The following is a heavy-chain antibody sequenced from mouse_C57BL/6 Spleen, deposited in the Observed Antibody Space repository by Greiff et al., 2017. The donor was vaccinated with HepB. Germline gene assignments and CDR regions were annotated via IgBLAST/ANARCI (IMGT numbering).Heavy chain of an antibody. CDR3: ARDGLRRGFLFAY. V-gene: IGHV5-4*01. Sequence: VQLQQSGGGLVKPGGSLKLSCAASGFTFSSYAMSWVRQTPEKRLEWVATISDGGSYTYYPDNVKGRFTISRDNAKNNLYLQMSHLKSEDTAMYYCARDGLRRGFLFAYWGQGTLVTVSA. CDR1: GFTFSSYA. CDR2: ISDGGSYT. D-gene: IGHD2-4*01. J-gene: IGHJ3*01.